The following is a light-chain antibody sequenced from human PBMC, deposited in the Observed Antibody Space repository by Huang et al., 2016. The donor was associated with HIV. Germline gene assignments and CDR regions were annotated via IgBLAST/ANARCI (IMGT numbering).Light chain of an antibody. CDR2: AAS. CDR1: QSISSY. Sequence: DIQMTQSPSSLSASVGDRVTITCRASQSISSYLNWYQQKPGKAPKLLIYAASSLQSWCPSRFSGSGSGTDFTLTISSLQPEDFATYYCQQSYSTPPWTFGQGTKVEIK. V-gene: IGKV1-39*01. J-gene: IGKJ1*01. CDR3: QQSYSTPPWT.